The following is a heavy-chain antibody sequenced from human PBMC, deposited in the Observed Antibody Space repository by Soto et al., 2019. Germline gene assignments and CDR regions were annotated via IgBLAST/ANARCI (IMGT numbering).Heavy chain of an antibody. J-gene: IGHJ4*02. CDR3: AKDFWQYDILTGYPTFDY. V-gene: IGHV3-23*01. Sequence: EVQLLESGGGLVQPGGSLRLSCAASGFTFSSYAMSWVRQAPGKGLEWVSAISRSGGSTYYADSVNGRFTISRDNSKNTLYLHMNSLRAEDTAVYHGAKDFWQYDILTGYPTFDYWGQGILVTVSS. CDR2: ISRSGGST. D-gene: IGHD3-9*01. CDR1: GFTFSSYA.